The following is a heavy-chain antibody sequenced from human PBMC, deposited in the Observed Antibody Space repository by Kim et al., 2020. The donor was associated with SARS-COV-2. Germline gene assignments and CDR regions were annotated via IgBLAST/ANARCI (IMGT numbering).Heavy chain of an antibody. D-gene: IGHD3-10*01. CDR1: GDTFSSYA. V-gene: IGHV1-69*06. CDR3: GSGSYYNGLFDY. J-gene: IGHJ4*02. Sequence: SVKVSCKASGDTFSSYAISWVRQAPGQGLEWMGGIIPIFGTANYAQKFQGRVTITADKSTSTAYMELSSLRSEDTAVYYCGSGSYYNGLFDYWGQGTLVTVSS. CDR2: IIPIFGTA.